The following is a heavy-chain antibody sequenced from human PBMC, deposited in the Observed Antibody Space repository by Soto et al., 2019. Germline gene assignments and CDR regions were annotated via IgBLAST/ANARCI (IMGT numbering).Heavy chain of an antibody. Sequence: SETLSLTCTVSGGSISSYYWSWIRQPPGKGLEWIGYIYYSGSTNYNPSLKSRVTISVDTSKNQFSLKLSSVTAADTAVYYCASGARIVVVPAAGKPNYYYYMDVWGKGTTVTVSS. CDR3: ASGARIVVVPAAGKPNYYYYMDV. D-gene: IGHD2-2*01. CDR2: IYYSGST. V-gene: IGHV4-59*08. J-gene: IGHJ6*03. CDR1: GGSISSYY.